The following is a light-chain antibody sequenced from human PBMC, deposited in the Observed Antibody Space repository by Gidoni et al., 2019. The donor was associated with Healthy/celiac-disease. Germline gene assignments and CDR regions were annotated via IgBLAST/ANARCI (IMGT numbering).Light chain of an antibody. CDR1: NIGSKS. CDR3: QVWDSSSDHRKV. CDR2: YDS. V-gene: IGLV3-21*04. Sequence: SYVLTQPPSVSGAPGKTARITCGGNNIGSKSVHWYQQKPGQAPVLVIYYDSDRPSGIPERFSGSNSGNTATLTISRVEAGDEADYYCQVWDSSSDHRKVFGGGTKLTVL. J-gene: IGLJ2*01.